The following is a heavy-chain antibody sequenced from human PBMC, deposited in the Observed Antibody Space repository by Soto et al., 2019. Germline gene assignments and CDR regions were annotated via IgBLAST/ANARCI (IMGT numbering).Heavy chain of an antibody. J-gene: IGHJ6*02. V-gene: IGHV5-10-1*01. Sequence: GQSLKISCQGSGYGFSNHSITCVRPVPGKGLEWMGRIDPSDSQSIYIPSFQGHVAMSADKSTSRDYLQWSSLKASDTSIYYCARKLPGKIDVWGQGTTGT. CDR2: IDPSDSQS. CDR3: ARKLPGKIDV. CDR1: GYGFSNHS. D-gene: IGHD1-1*01.